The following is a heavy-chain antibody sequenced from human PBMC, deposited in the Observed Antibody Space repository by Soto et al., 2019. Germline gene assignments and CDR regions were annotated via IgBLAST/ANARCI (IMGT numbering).Heavy chain of an antibody. CDR1: GGSISSGDYY. CDR2: IYYSGST. Sequence: LSVTCTFSGGSISSGDYYWSWIRQPPGKGLEWIGYIYYSGSTYYNPSLKSRVTISVDTSKNQFSLKLSSVTAADTAVYYCARGRLRYFDYWGQGTLVTVYS. J-gene: IGHJ4*02. CDR3: ARGRLRYFDY. V-gene: IGHV4-30-4*01.